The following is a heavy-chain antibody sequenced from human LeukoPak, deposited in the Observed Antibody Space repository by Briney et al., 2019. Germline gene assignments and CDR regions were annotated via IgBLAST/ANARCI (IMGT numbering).Heavy chain of an antibody. CDR3: ARDGSWSSISYSDY. CDR1: GYTFTGYY. CDR2: INPNSGDT. Sequence: ASVKVSCKASGYTFTGYYIHWVRQAPGQGLEWMGWINPNSGDTKYEQRFQGRVTMNRDTSISTAYMELTRLRSDDAAVYFCARDGSWSSISYSDYWGQGTLVTVSS. V-gene: IGHV1-2*02. J-gene: IGHJ4*02. D-gene: IGHD2-2*01.